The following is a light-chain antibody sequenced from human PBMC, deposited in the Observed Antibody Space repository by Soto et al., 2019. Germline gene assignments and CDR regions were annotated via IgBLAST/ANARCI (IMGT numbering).Light chain of an antibody. CDR2: EVS. V-gene: IGLV2-14*01. CDR3: SSYTTSSTQV. CDR1: SSDIGTYNY. Sequence: QSVLTQPASVSGSPGQSITISCTGTSSDIGTYNYVSWYQQHPGKVPKLMIYEVSNRPSGVSNRFSGSKSGNTASLAISGRQAEDEADYYCSSYTTSSTQVFGGGTKVTVL. J-gene: IGLJ3*02.